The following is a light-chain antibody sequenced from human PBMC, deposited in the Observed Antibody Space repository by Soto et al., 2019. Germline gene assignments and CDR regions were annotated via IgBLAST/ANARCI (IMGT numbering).Light chain of an antibody. J-gene: IGLJ2*01. CDR1: NIGSKN. V-gene: IGLV3-9*01. CDR2: RDT. Sequence: SYELTQPLSVSVALGQTAKITCGGNNIGSKNVHWYQQKPGQAPVVGIYRDTNRPSGIPERFSGSSSGNTATLTISRAQAGDEADYYCQVWDSSLVVFGGGTKLTVL. CDR3: QVWDSSLVV.